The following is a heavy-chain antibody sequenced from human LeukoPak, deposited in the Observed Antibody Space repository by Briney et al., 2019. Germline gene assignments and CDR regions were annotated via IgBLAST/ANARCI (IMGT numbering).Heavy chain of an antibody. J-gene: IGHJ4*02. CDR1: GFTFANAW. D-gene: IGHD2-15*01. CDR3: SKAFLRYCSGGSCFDFDY. V-gene: IGHV3-23*01. CDR2: ISGSGGTT. Sequence: GGSLRLSCAASGFTFANAWMSWVRQAPGKGLEWVSAISGSGGTTYYADSVKGRFTISRDNSKNTLYLQMNSLRAEDTAVYYCSKAFLRYCSGGSCFDFDYWGQGTLVTVSS.